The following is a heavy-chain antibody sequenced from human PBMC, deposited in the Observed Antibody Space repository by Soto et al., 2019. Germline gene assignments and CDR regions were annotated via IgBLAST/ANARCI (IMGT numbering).Heavy chain of an antibody. V-gene: IGHV4-59*08. CDR3: ERIYCSGASCYFAS. J-gene: IGHJ4*02. CDR2: IYYSGST. CDR1: GGSISSYY. D-gene: IGHD2-15*01. Sequence: SETLSLTCTVSGGSISSYYWSWIRQPPGKGLEWIGYIYYSGSTNYNPSLKSRVTISVDTSKNQFSLKLSSVTAADTAGYYWERIYCSGASCYFASWGQGTLVTVSS.